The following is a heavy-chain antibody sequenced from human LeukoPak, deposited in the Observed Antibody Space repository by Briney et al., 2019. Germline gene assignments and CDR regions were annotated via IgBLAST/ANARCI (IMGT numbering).Heavy chain of an antibody. CDR3: ARGAYGSGRCWFDP. CDR1: GFTFSSYS. V-gene: IGHV3-21*01. J-gene: IGHJ5*02. D-gene: IGHD3-10*01. Sequence: GGSLRLSCAASGFTFSSYSMNWVRQAPGKGLEWVSSISSSSSYIYYADSVKGRFTISRDNAKNSLYLQMNSLRAADTAVYYCARGAYGSGRCWFDPWGQGTLVTVSS. CDR2: ISSSSSYI.